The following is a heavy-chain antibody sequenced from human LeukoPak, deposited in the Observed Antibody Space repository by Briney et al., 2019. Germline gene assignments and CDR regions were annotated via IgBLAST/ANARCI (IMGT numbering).Heavy chain of an antibody. CDR2: ISGSGDST. V-gene: IGHV3-23*01. CDR3: AKYVQEAYDYVDY. J-gene: IGHJ4*02. Sequence: GGSLRLSCAASGFTFSNYAMSWVRQAPGKGLEWVSAISGSGDSTYYADSVKGRFTISRDSSKNTLYLQMNSLRAEDTAVYYCAKYVQEAYDYVDYWGQGTLVTVSS. CDR1: GFTFSNYA. D-gene: IGHD3-16*01.